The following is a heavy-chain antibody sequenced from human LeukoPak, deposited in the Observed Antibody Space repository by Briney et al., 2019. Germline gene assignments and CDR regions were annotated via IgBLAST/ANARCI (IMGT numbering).Heavy chain of an antibody. V-gene: IGHV4-59*01. Sequence: SETLSLTCTVSGGSISSYYWSWIRQPPGKGLEWIGYIYYSGSTNYNPSLKSRVTISVDTSKNQFSLKLSSVTAADTAVYYCARGGHDSSGYYPFDYWGQGTLVTVSS. J-gene: IGHJ4*02. D-gene: IGHD3-22*01. CDR2: IYYSGST. CDR3: ARGGHDSSGYYPFDY. CDR1: GGSISSYY.